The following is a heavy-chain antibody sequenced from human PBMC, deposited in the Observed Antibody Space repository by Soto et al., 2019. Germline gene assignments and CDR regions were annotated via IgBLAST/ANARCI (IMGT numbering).Heavy chain of an antibody. CDR3: ARGNIVATIDYYYGLDV. D-gene: IGHD5-12*01. CDR2: IIPIFGTA. CDR1: GGTFSSYA. V-gene: IGHV1-69*13. J-gene: IGHJ6*02. Sequence: SVKVSCKASGGTFSSYAVSWVRQAPGQGLEWMGGIIPIFGTANYAQKFQGRVTITADESTSTAYMELSSLRSEDTAVYYCARGNIVATIDYYYGLDVWGQGTTVTVSS.